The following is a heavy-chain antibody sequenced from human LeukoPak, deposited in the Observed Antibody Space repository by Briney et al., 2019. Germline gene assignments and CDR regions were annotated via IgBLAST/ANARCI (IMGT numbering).Heavy chain of an antibody. CDR3: ARGDYIRGNIHYNAEYFQH. D-gene: IGHD3-16*01. V-gene: IGHV4-59*01. Sequence: SETLSLTCTVSNDSIGSYYWSWIRPPPRKRPEWIGYIDYSGNTHFNPSLKSRSTMSLDTSMRQFFLRLTSVSAADSAVYFCARGDYIRGNIHYNAEYFQHWGQGIPVTVSS. CDR1: NDSIGSYY. J-gene: IGHJ1*01. CDR2: IDYSGNT.